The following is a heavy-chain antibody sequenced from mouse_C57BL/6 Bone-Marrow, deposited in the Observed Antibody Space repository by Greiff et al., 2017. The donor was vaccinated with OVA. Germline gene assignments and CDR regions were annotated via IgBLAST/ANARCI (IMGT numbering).Heavy chain of an antibody. CDR2: IWSGGST. V-gene: IGHV2-2*01. J-gene: IGHJ3*01. D-gene: IGHD1-1*01. Sequence: VQLQQSGPGLVQPSQSLSITCTVSGFSLTSYGVHWVRQSPGKGLEWLGVIWSGGSTDYNAAFISRLSISKDNSKSQVFFKMNSLQADDTAIYYCARKGITTDAYWGQGTLVTVSA. CDR3: ARKGITTDAY. CDR1: GFSLTSYG.